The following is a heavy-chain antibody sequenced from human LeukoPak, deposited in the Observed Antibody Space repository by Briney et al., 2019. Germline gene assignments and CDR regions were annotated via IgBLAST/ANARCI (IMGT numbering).Heavy chain of an antibody. Sequence: GGSLRLSCSASGITLSNYAMHWVRQAPGKGLEYVSGISSNGGSTEYADSVKGRFTMSRDNSKNTLFLQVRSLRAEDTAVYYCANLGQWLVPDYYYGLDVWGQGTPVPVSS. D-gene: IGHD6-19*01. CDR3: ANLGQWLVPDYYYGLDV. V-gene: IGHV3-64D*06. CDR1: GITLSNYA. J-gene: IGHJ6*02. CDR2: ISSNGGST.